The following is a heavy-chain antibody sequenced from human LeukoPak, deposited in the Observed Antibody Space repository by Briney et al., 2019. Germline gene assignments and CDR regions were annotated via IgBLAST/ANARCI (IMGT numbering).Heavy chain of an antibody. J-gene: IGHJ5*02. CDR3: ARDSLIKVVNWFDP. CDR1: GFTFSTYD. CDR2: ITSRSKYI. D-gene: IGHD2-15*01. Sequence: GGSLRLSCSASGFTFSTYDMNWVRQAPGKGLEWVSSITSRSKYIYYADSVKGRFTISRDNVNNLLFLQMDSLRAEDTAVYYCARDSLIKVVNWFDPWGQGTLVTVSS. V-gene: IGHV3-21*01.